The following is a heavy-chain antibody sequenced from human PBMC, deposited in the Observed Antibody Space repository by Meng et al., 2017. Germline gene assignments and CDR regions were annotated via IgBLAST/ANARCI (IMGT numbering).Heavy chain of an antibody. CDR1: GFTFSDYY. J-gene: IGHJ5*02. CDR3: ARGPYCGGDCYSGWFDP. V-gene: IGHV3-66*01. D-gene: IGHD2-21*02. CDR2: IYSGGST. Sequence: VQLVESGGGLVKPGGSLRLSVAAAGFTFSDYYMSWIRQAPGKGLEWVSVIYSGGSTYYADSVKGRFTISRDNSKNTLYLQMNSLRAEDTAVYYCARGPYCGGDCYSGWFDPWGQGTLVTVSS.